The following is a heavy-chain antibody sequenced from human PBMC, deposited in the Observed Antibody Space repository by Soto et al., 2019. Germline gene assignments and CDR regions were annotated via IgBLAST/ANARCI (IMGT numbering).Heavy chain of an antibody. D-gene: IGHD4-17*01. CDR3: TTDEADYGGNLPDAFDI. V-gene: IGHV3-15*01. CDR2: IKSKTDGGTT. Sequence: PWGSLRLSCAASGFTFSNAWIIWFRQSPFKWLEWVGRIKSKTDGGTTDYAAPVKGRFTISRDDSKNTLYLQMNSLKTEDTAVYYCTTDEADYGGNLPDAFDIWGQGTMVTVSS. J-gene: IGHJ3*02. CDR1: GFTFSNAW.